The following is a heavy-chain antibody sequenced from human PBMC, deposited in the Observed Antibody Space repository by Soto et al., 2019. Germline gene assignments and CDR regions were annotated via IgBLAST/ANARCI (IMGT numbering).Heavy chain of an antibody. Sequence: PSETLSLTCAVSGYSISSVYYWGWLRQPPGKGLEWIGSIYHGVSTYYNPSLNSRVTLSIDMTNNHVSLILNSVTAADTAVYYCARVGPWVPYYYDSSPYTFENWFDPWGQGTLVTVSS. V-gene: IGHV4-38-2*01. D-gene: IGHD3-22*01. CDR3: ARVGPWVPYYYDSSPYTFENWFDP. CDR1: GYSISSVYY. J-gene: IGHJ5*02. CDR2: IYHGVST.